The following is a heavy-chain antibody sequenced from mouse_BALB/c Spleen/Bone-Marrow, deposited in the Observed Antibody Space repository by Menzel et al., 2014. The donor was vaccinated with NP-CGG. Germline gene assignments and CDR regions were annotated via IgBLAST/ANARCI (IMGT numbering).Heavy chain of an antibody. CDR3: ARGRDYDVFSY. J-gene: IGHJ3*01. Sequence: QVQLQQSGAELVRPGASVKLSCKASGYTFISYWMNWVKQRPEQGLEWIGRIDPYDSETHYNQKFKDKAILAVDKSSSTAYMQLSSLTSEDSAVYYCARGRDYDVFSYWGQGTLVTVSA. V-gene: IGHV1-52*01. D-gene: IGHD2-4*01. CDR1: GYTFISYW. CDR2: IDPYDSET.